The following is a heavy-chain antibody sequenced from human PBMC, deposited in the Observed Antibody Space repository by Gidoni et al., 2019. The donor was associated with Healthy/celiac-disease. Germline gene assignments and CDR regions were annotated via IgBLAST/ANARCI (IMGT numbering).Heavy chain of an antibody. Sequence: EVQLVESGGGLVQSGRSLRLSCAASGFTFDDYAMHWVRQAPGKGLEWVSGITWNSGRTKYADSVKGRFSISRENDKNSLYLQMNSLRAEDTAFYYCAKGDEVAGQGYYFDFWGQGTLVTVAS. J-gene: IGHJ4*02. CDR2: ITWNSGRT. CDR1: GFTFDDYA. V-gene: IGHV3-9*01. D-gene: IGHD6-19*01. CDR3: AKGDEVAGQGYYFDF.